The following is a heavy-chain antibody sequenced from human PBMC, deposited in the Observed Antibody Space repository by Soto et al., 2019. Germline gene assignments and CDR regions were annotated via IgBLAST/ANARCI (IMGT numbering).Heavy chain of an antibody. CDR2: IIPIFGTA. D-gene: IGHD2-15*01. Sequence: SSVKVYCRASGGTCSSCSIRWVRQAPGQGLEWMGGIIPIFGTANYAQKFQGRVTITADKSTSTAYMELSSLRSEDTAVYYCATVVNDAFDIWCQGTMVTVSS. J-gene: IGHJ3*02. V-gene: IGHV1-69*06. CDR1: GGTCSSCS. CDR3: ATVVNDAFDI.